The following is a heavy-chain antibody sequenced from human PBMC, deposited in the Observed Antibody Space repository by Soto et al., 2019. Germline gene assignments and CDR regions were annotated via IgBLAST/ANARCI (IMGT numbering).Heavy chain of an antibody. Sequence: GGSLRLSCAASGFTFSGFGMHWVRQAPGKGLEWVAIIWYDGSDKYYADSVKGRFTISRDNSKNTLYLQMNSLRAEDTAVYHCAFGNLSYYFDYWGQGTPVTVSS. CDR1: GFTFSGFG. CDR3: AFGNLSYYFDY. D-gene: IGHD3-16*01. V-gene: IGHV3-33*01. CDR2: IWYDGSDK. J-gene: IGHJ4*02.